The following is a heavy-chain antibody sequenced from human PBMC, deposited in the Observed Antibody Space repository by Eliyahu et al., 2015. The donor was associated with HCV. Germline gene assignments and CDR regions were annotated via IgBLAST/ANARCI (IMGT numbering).Heavy chain of an antibody. CDR1: GFXFXNYV. CDR3: ARGRDYYDSSGPSI. Sequence: QVQLVESGGGVVQPGRSLRLXXAVSGFXFXNYVMHWVRQAPGKGLEWVTVISYDGYNKYYADSVKGRFTISRDSSKNTLYLQMNSLRAEDTAVYYCARGRDYYDSSGPSIWGQGTLVAVSS. CDR2: ISYDGYNK. J-gene: IGHJ4*02. V-gene: IGHV3-30-3*01. D-gene: IGHD3-22*01.